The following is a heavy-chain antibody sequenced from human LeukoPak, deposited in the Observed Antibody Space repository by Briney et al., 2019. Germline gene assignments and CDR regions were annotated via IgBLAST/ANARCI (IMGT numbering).Heavy chain of an antibody. D-gene: IGHD3-3*01. V-gene: IGHV4-59*01. CDR3: ARVTIFGVAADYYYYYYMDV. J-gene: IGHJ6*03. CDR1: GGSISSYY. CDR2: IYYSGST. Sequence: SETLSLTCTVSGGSISSYYWSWIRQPPGKGLEWIGYIYYSGSTNYNPSLKSRVTISVDTSKNQFSLKLSSVTAADTAVYYCARVTIFGVAADYYYYYYMDVWGKGTTVTVSS.